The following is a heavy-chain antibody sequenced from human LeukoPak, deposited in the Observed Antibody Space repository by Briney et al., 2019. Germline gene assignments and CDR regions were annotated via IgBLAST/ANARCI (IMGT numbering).Heavy chain of an antibody. CDR1: VYSFSDSG. CDR3: VKAEKPLDAFDI. J-gene: IGHJ3*02. V-gene: IGHV1-18*01. D-gene: IGHD1-14*01. CDR2: ISAYSGNT. Sequence: GASVKVSCKASVYSFSDSGINWVRQAPGQGLEWMGWISAYSGNTYFAQNFQGRVTLTTDTSTSTGYMELKTLRSDDTPLYYRVKAEKPLDAFDIWGQGTMVAVSS.